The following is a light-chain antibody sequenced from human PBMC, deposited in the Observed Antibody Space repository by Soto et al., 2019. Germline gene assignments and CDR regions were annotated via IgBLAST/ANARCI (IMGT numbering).Light chain of an antibody. J-gene: IGKJ4*01. CDR3: MQGTHWPLT. V-gene: IGKV3-15*01. Sequence: EIVMTQSPATLPVSPGEGATLSCRASRSVNSNIAWYQQRPGQAPRLLIYGASTRATGIPARFSGSGSGTDFTLEISRVEAEDVGLFYCMQGTHWPLTFGGGTRVEIK. CDR2: GAS. CDR1: RSVNSN.